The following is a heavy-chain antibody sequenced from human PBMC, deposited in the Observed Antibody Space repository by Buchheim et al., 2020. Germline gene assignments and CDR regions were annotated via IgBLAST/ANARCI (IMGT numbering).Heavy chain of an antibody. J-gene: IGHJ3*02. CDR3: ARDNGYCSGGSCHSGAHDAFDI. CDR1: GCSISSGGYF. V-gene: IGHV4-31*03. D-gene: IGHD2-15*01. CDR2: IYYSGST. Sequence: QVQLQESGPGLVKPSQTLSLTCTVSGCSISSGGYFWTWIRQYPGKGLEWIGYIYYSGSTSYNPSLKSRLTISLDTSKNQFSLKLSSVTAADTALYYCARDNGYCSGGSCHSGAHDAFDIWGQGT.